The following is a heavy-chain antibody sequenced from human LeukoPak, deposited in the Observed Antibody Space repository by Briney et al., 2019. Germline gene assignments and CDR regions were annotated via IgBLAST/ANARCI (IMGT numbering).Heavy chain of an antibody. Sequence: SVKVSCKASGGTFSSYAISWVRQAPGQGLEWMGGIIPIFGTANYAQKFQGRVTITADESTSTAYMELSSLRSEDTAVYYCARDSLAVAPRGGFDYWGQGTLVIVSS. V-gene: IGHV1-69*01. CDR1: GGTFSSYA. CDR2: IIPIFGTA. CDR3: ARDSLAVAPRGGFDY. D-gene: IGHD6-19*01. J-gene: IGHJ4*02.